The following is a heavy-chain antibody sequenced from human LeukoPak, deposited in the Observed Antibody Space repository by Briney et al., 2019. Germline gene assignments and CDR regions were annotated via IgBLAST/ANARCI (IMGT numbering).Heavy chain of an antibody. D-gene: IGHD1-26*01. J-gene: IGHJ4*02. CDR2: ISPIFGTA. CDR1: GGTFSSYA. Sequence: SVKVSCKASGGTFSSYAISWVRQAPGQGLEWMGGISPIFGTANYAQKFQGRVTITTDESTSTAYMELSSLRSEDTAVYYCARGPWVGAMATAVGYYFDYWGQGTLVTVSS. V-gene: IGHV1-69*05. CDR3: ARGPWVGAMATAVGYYFDY.